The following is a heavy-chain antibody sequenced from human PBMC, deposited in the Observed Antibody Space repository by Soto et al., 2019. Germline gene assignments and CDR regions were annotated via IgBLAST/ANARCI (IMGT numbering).Heavy chain of an antibody. CDR3: ARAIGYDSSGYSGMDV. J-gene: IGHJ6*02. V-gene: IGHV4-59*01. CDR1: GGSISSYY. D-gene: IGHD3-22*01. CDR2: IYYSGST. Sequence: SETLSLTCTVSGGSISSYYWSWIRQPPGKGLEWIGYIYYSGSTNYNPSLESRVTISVDTSKNQFSLKLSSVTAADTAVYYCARAIGYDSSGYSGMDVWGQGTTVTVSS.